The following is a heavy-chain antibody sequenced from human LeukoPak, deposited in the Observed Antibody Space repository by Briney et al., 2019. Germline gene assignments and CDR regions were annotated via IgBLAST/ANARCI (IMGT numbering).Heavy chain of an antibody. CDR2: IYYSGST. J-gene: IGHJ4*02. CDR1: GGSISSSSYY. Sequence: TTSETLSLTCTVSGGSISSSSYYWGWIRQPPGKGLEWIGSIYYSGSTYYNPSLKSRVTISVDTSKNQFSLKLSSVTAADTAVYYCAHLGELSLLFDYWGQGTLVTVSS. D-gene: IGHD3-16*02. V-gene: IGHV4-39*01. CDR3: AHLGELSLLFDY.